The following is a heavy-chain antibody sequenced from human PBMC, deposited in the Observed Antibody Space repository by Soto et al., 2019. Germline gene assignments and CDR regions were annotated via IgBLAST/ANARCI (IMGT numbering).Heavy chain of an antibody. V-gene: IGHV1-8*01. Sequence: QVQLVQSGAEVKKPGASVKVSCKASGYTFTSYDINWVRQATGQGLEWMGWMNPNSGNTGYAQKFQWIVTMTRNTAISTDDMELSSMRSEDTAVYYCARGKAVDGPGVGYWGQGTLVTVSS. D-gene: IGHD6-19*01. CDR1: GYTFTSYD. CDR3: ARGKAVDGPGVGY. CDR2: MNPNSGNT. J-gene: IGHJ4*02.